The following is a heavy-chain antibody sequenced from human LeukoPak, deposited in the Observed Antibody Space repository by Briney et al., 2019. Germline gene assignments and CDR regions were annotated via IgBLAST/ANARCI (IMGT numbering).Heavy chain of an antibody. Sequence: ASVKVSCKASGYTFTSYAMHWVRQAPGQRLEWMGWINAGNGNTKYSQEFQGRVTITRDTSASTAYMELSSLRSEDMAVYYCARDSKEVVAGAGYYYYYYYMDVWGKGTTVTVSS. V-gene: IGHV1-3*03. CDR2: INAGNGNT. CDR1: GYTFTSYA. D-gene: IGHD2-15*01. CDR3: ARDSKEVVAGAGYYYYYYYMDV. J-gene: IGHJ6*03.